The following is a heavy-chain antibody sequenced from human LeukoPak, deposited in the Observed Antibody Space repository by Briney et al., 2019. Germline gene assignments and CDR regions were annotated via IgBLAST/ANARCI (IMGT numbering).Heavy chain of an antibody. CDR1: GFTFDDYA. CDR2: ISWNSGSI. D-gene: IGHD3-3*01. Sequence: GRSLRLSCAASGFTFDDYAMHWVRQAPGEGLEWVSGISWNSGSIGYADSVKGRFTISRDNAKNSLYLQTNSLRAEDMALYYCAKDPARDFWSGYYAFDIWGQGTMLTVSS. V-gene: IGHV3-9*03. J-gene: IGHJ3*02. CDR3: AKDPARDFWSGYYAFDI.